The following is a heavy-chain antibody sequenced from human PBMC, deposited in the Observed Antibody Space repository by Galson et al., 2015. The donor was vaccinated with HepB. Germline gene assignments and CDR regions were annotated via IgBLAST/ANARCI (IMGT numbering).Heavy chain of an antibody. V-gene: IGHV3-48*01. CDR3: ARDDYGDYNYFDY. CDR1: GFTFSSYS. CDR2: ISSSSSTI. J-gene: IGHJ4*02. D-gene: IGHD4-17*01. Sequence: SLRLSCAASGFTFSSYSMNWVRQAPGKGLEWVSYISSSSSTIYYADSVKGRFTISRDNAKNSLYLQMNSLRSEDTAVYYCARDDYGDYNYFDYWGQGPRSPSPQ.